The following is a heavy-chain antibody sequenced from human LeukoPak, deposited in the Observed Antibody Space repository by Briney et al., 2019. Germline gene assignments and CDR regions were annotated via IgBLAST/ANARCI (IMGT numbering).Heavy chain of an antibody. Sequence: SETLSLTCTVSGGSISSSSYYWGWIRQPPGKGLEWIGSIYYSGSTYYNPSLKSRVTISVDTSKNQFSLKLSSVTAADTAVYYCATNIRKAYDFWSGYPDYWGQGTLVTVSS. CDR3: ATNIRKAYDFWSGYPDY. D-gene: IGHD3-3*01. J-gene: IGHJ4*02. CDR1: GGSISSSSYY. CDR2: IYYSGST. V-gene: IGHV4-39*01.